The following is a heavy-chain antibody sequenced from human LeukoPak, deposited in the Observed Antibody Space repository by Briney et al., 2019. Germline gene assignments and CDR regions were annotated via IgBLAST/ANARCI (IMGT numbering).Heavy chain of an antibody. D-gene: IGHD3-10*01. V-gene: IGHV4-59*01. J-gene: IGHJ2*01. CDR1: GVSISGYY. CDR3: ARDSPMVRGLIGYFDL. Sequence: SETLSLTCTVPGVSISGYYWSWIRQPPGKGLEWIGYIYYSGSSNYNPSLKSRVTISVDTSKNQFALNLTSVTAADTAEYYCARDSPMVRGLIGYFDLWGRGTLVTVSS. CDR2: IYYSGSS.